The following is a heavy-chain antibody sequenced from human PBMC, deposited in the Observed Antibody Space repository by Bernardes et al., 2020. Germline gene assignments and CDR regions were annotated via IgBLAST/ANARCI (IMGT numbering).Heavy chain of an antibody. D-gene: IGHD3-10*01. V-gene: IGHV1-24*01. CDR1: GYTLPELS. CDR3: AAVLLWFGELGA. Sequence: ASVKVSCMVSGYTLPELSMHWVRQAPGKGLEWMGGFDPEDGETNYAQKFQGRVTMTEDTSTDTAYMELSSLRSEDTAVYYCAAVLLWFGELGAWGQGTLVTVSS. CDR2: FDPEDGET. J-gene: IGHJ5*02.